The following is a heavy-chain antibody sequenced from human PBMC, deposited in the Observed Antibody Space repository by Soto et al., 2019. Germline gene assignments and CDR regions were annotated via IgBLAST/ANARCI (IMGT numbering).Heavy chain of an antibody. D-gene: IGHD6-6*01. CDR3: AKEMGSWSSSSLFGY. CDR2: ISYDGSNK. CDR1: GFTFSSYG. J-gene: IGHJ4*02. Sequence: QVLLVESGGGVVQPGRSLRLSCAASGFTFSSYGMHWVRQAPGKGLEWVAVISYDGSNKYYADSVKGRITISRDNSKNTLYLQMNSLRAEDTAVYYCAKEMGSWSSSSLFGYWGQGSLVNVSA. V-gene: IGHV3-30*18.